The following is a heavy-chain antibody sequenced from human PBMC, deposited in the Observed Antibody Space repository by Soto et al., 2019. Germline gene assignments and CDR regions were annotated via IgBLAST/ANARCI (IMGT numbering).Heavy chain of an antibody. V-gene: IGHV3-30-3*01. J-gene: IGHJ6*02. CDR2: ISYDGSDK. CDR3: AREAGVYGSGSYGMDV. Sequence: VQLVESGGGVVQPGRSLRLSCAASGFTFSSYSMHWVRQAPGKGLEWVAVISYDGSDKYYADSVKGRFTISRDNSKNTRDLQMNSLRAEDTAVYYCAREAGVYGSGSYGMDVWGQGTTVTVSS. CDR1: GFTFSSYS. D-gene: IGHD3-10*01.